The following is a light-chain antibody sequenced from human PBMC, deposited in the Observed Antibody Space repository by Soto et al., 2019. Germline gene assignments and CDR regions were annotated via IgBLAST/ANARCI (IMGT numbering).Light chain of an antibody. J-gene: IGLJ1*01. Sequence: QPVLTQPPSASGSLGQSVTISCTGTSSDIGGYNYVSWYQQHPGKAPKLIIYVVSNRSSEVPGRFSGSKSGNTASLTVSGLLAEDEADYFCSSYAANTNLVFGTGTKLTVL. CDR1: SSDIGGYNY. CDR3: SSYAANTNLV. V-gene: IGLV2-8*01. CDR2: VVS.